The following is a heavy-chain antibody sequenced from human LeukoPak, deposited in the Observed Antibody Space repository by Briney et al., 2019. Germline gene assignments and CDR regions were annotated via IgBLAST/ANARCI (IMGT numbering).Heavy chain of an antibody. Sequence: ASVKVSCKASGYTFTSYDINWVRQATGQGLEWMGWMNPNSGNTVYAQKFQGRVTMTRNTSISTAYMELSSLRSEDTAVYYCTITMVRGVIITWYFDYWGLGTLVTVSS. J-gene: IGHJ4*02. V-gene: IGHV1-8*01. CDR2: MNPNSGNT. CDR3: TITMVRGVIITWYFDY. CDR1: GYTFTSYD. D-gene: IGHD3-10*01.